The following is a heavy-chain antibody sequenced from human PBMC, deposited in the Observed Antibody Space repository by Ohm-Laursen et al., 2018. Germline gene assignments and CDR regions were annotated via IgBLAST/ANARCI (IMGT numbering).Heavy chain of an antibody. D-gene: IGHD5-18*01. Sequence: SLRLSCSASGFTFSSYWMHWVRQAPGKGLVWVSRINSDGSSTSYADSVKGRFAISRDNAKNTLYLQMNSLRAEDTAVYYCASLNTAFDYWGQGTLVTVSS. CDR1: GFTFSSYW. V-gene: IGHV3-74*01. J-gene: IGHJ4*02. CDR2: INSDGSST. CDR3: ASLNTAFDY.